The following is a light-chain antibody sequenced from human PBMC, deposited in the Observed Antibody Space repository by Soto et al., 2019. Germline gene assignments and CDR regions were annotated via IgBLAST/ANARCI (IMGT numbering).Light chain of an antibody. J-gene: IGKJ3*01. CDR1: QAIHSY. CDR2: ATS. CDR3: QKRAT. Sequence: DIQMTQSPSSLSASVGDRVTITCRASQAIHSYLNWYQQKPGKAPTLLIFATSTLQSGVPSRFSGRGSRTDFTLTISSLQAEDFATYYCQKRATFGPGTKVDMK. V-gene: IGKV1-39*01.